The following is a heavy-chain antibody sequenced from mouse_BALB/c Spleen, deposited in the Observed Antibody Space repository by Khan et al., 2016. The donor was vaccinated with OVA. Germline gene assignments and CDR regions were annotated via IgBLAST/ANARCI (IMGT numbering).Heavy chain of an antibody. CDR2: VSTGGGYT. CDR1: GFTFSTYG. J-gene: IGHJ3*01. V-gene: IGHV5-6*01. CDR3: SRLAYYYDSEGFAY. D-gene: IGHD1-1*01. Sequence: EVHLVESGGDLVKPGGSLKLSCAASGFTFSTYGMSWVRQTPDKRLEWVATVSTGGGYTYYPDSVKGRFTISRDNAKNTPYLHMRSLQSEDKAMFYCSRLAYYYDSEGFAYWGQGTLVTVSA.